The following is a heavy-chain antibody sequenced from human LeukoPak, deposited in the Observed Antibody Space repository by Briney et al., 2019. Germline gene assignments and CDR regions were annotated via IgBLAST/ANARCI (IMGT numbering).Heavy chain of an antibody. CDR1: GFTFSSYE. D-gene: IGHD6-19*01. CDR3: AKGIIEYSSGGPGYYYYGLDV. Sequence: GGSLRLSCAASGFTFSSYEMNWVRQAPGKGLEWVSYISSSGSTIYYADSVKGRFTISRDNSKNTLYLQMNSLRAEDTAVYYCAKGIIEYSSGGPGYYYYGLDVWGQGTTVTVSS. J-gene: IGHJ6*02. CDR2: ISSSGSTI. V-gene: IGHV3-48*03.